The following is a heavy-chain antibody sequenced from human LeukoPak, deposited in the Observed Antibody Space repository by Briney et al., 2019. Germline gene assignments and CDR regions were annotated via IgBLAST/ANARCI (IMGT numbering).Heavy chain of an antibody. CDR1: GFTFSSYW. D-gene: IGHD6-19*01. CDR2: INSDGTDT. J-gene: IGHJ4*02. V-gene: IGHV3-74*01. CDR3: AVTGSSGFFDY. Sequence: PGGSLRLSCAASGFTFSSYWMHWVRQVPGKGLVWVSRINSDGTDTTYADSVKGRFTISRVNAKNTLYLQMNSLRAEDTAVYYCAVTGSSGFFDYWGQGTLVTVSS.